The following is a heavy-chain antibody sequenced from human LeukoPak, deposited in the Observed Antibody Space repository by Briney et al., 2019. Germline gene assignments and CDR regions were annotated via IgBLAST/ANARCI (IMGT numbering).Heavy chain of an antibody. J-gene: IGHJ6*02. CDR1: GGSFSGYY. D-gene: IGHD6-13*01. CDR2: INHSGST. Sequence: SETLSLTCAVYGGSFSGYYWSWIRQPPGKGLEWIGEINHSGSTNYNPSLKSRVTTSVDTSKNQFSLKLSSVTAADTAVYYCARAYSSSWYYYYGMDVWGQGTTVTVSS. CDR3: ARAYSSSWYYYYGMDV. V-gene: IGHV4-34*01.